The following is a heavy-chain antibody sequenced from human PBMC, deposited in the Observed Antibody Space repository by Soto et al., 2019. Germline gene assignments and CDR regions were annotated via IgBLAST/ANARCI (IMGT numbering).Heavy chain of an antibody. CDR2: IIPIFGTA. V-gene: IGHV1-69*13. CDR3: ARDEGVVVVTAQSPYYYYGMDV. J-gene: IGHJ6*02. D-gene: IGHD2-21*02. Sequence: ASVKVSCKASGGTFSSYAISCVRQAPGQGLEWMGGIIPIFGTANYAQKFQGRVTITADESTSTAYIELSSLRSEDTAVYYCARDEGVVVVTAQSPYYYYGMDVWGQGTTVTVSS. CDR1: GGTFSSYA.